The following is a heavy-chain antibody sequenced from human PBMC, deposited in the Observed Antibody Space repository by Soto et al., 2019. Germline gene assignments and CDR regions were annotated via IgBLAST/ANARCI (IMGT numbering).Heavy chain of an antibody. V-gene: IGHV4-59*01. CDR2: IYYSGST. J-gene: IGHJ4*02. D-gene: IGHD3-22*01. Sequence: SETLSLTCTVSGGSISSYYWSWIRQPPGKGLEWIGYIYYSGSTNYNPSLKSRVTISVDTSKNQFSLKLSSVTAADTAVYYCARDFFPYYYDSSGYYYPRGFDYWGQGTLVNVSS. CDR1: GGSISSYY. CDR3: ARDFFPYYYDSSGYYYPRGFDY.